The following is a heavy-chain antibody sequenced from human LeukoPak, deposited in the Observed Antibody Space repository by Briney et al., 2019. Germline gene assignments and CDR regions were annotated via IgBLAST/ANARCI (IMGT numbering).Heavy chain of an antibody. J-gene: IGHJ4*02. CDR1: GGSISSGSYY. CDR2: IYTSGST. Sequence: SETLSLTCTVSGGSISSGSYYWSWIRQPAGKGLEWIGRIYTSGSTNYNPSLKSRVTISVDTSKNQFSLKLSSVTAADTAVYYCARSGSYDSLGYWGQGTLVTVSS. CDR3: ARSGSYDSLGY. D-gene: IGHD1-26*01. V-gene: IGHV4-61*02.